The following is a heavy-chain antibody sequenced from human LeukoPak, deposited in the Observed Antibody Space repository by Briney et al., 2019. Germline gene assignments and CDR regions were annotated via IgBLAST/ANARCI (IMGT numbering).Heavy chain of an antibody. J-gene: IGHJ4*02. CDR1: GGSFNAYA. CDR2: IIPIFGTS. V-gene: IGHV1-69*05. CDR3: ARGLDASMETAYDY. Sequence: SVKVSCKAFGGSFNAYAISWVRQAPGQGLEWMGGIIPIFGTSNYAQKLQGRVTIPTDESTSTAYMEVSSLRSEDTAIYYCARGLDASMETAYDYWGQGTLVTVSS. D-gene: IGHD5-18*01.